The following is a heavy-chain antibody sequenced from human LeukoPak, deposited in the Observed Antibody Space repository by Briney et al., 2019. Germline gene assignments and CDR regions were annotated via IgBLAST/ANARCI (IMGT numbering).Heavy chain of an antibody. Sequence: PGWSLRLSCAASGFTFSSYGMHWVRQAPGKGLEWVAVISYDGSNKYYADSVKGRFTISRDNSKNTLYLQMNSLRAEDTAVYYCAKVAAGYSSSWYRNAFDIWGQGTMVTVSS. CDR2: ISYDGSNK. CDR3: AKVAAGYSSSWYRNAFDI. J-gene: IGHJ3*02. CDR1: GFTFSSYG. V-gene: IGHV3-30*18. D-gene: IGHD6-13*01.